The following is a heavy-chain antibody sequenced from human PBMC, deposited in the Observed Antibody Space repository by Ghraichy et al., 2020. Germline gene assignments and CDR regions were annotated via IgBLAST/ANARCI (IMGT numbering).Heavy chain of an antibody. D-gene: IGHD6-6*01. CDR1: GFTFDDYA. CDR2: ISWNSGSI. V-gene: IGHV3-9*01. Sequence: GGSLRLSCAASGFTFDDYAMHWVRQAPGKGLEWVSGISWNSGSIGYADSVKGRFTISRDNAKNSLYLQMNSLRAEDTALYYCAKDRGGQGQLVPVGWFDPWGQGTLVTVSS. CDR3: AKDRGGQGQLVPVGWFDP. J-gene: IGHJ5*02.